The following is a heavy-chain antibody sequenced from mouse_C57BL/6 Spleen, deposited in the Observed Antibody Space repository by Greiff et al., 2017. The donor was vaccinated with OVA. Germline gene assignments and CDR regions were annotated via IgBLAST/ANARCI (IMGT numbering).Heavy chain of an antibody. J-gene: IGHJ1*03. CDR3: ARYFDDYEEGYWYFDV. CDR1: GFTFTDYY. Sequence: EVQRVESGGGLVQPGGSLSLSCAASGFTFTDYYMSWVRQPPGKALEWLGFIRNKANGYTTEYSASVKGRFTISRDNSQSILYLQMNALRAEDSATYYCARYFDDYEEGYWYFDVWGTGTTVTVSS. V-gene: IGHV7-3*01. D-gene: IGHD2-4*01. CDR2: IRNKANGYTT.